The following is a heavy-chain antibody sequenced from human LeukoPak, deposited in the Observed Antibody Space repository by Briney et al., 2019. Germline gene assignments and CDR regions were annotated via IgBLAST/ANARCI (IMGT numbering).Heavy chain of an antibody. Sequence: SETLSLTCTVSGVSISSYYWSWLRQPPGKGLVWIGFIYYSGTTNYNPSLKSRVTISVDTSKNQFSLKLSSVTAADTAVYYCARGGSYVWGSYRLKSWFDPWGQGTLVTVSS. CDR2: IYYSGTT. V-gene: IGHV4-59*01. J-gene: IGHJ5*02. D-gene: IGHD3-16*02. CDR3: ARGGSYVWGSYRLKSWFDP. CDR1: GVSISSYY.